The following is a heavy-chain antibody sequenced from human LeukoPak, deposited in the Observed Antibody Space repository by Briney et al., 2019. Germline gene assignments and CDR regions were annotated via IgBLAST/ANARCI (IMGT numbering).Heavy chain of an antibody. CDR3: AREGVLSHIVVVPAAMGYFDL. D-gene: IGHD2-2*01. CDR1: GYSISSGYY. J-gene: IGHJ2*01. Sequence: SETLSLTCTVSGYSISSGYYWGWIRQPPGKGLEWIGSIYHSGSTYYNPSLKSRVTISVDTSKNQFSLKLSSVTAADTAVYYCAREGVLSHIVVVPAAMGYFDLWGRGTLVTVSS. CDR2: IYHSGST. V-gene: IGHV4-38-2*02.